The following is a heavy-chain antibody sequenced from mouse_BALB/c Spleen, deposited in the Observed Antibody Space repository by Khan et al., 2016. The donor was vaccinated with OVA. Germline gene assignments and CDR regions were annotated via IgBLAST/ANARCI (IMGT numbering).Heavy chain of an antibody. CDR2: INPSSDYN. J-gene: IGHJ3*01. V-gene: IGHV1-4*01. CDR3: ARGGYGSFGY. Sequence: QVQLKQSGAELARPGASVKMSCKASGYIFTSYMIHWVKQRPGQGLEWIGDINPSSDYNNYNQKFKDKATLTADKSSSPAYMQLSSLTSEDSAVYYCARGGYGSFGYWGQGTLVTVSA. D-gene: IGHD1-1*01. CDR1: GYIFTSYM.